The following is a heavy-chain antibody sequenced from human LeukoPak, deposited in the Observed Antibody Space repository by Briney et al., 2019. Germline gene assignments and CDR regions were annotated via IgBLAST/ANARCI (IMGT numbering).Heavy chain of an antibody. Sequence: ASVNVSCKASGYTFTAYYIHWVRQAPGQGLEWMGWISVYNGNTNYAQKLQGRVTMTTDTSTSTAYMELRSLRSDDTAVYYCAWDDYGDSKGWFDPWGQGTLVTVSS. D-gene: IGHD4-17*01. V-gene: IGHV1-18*04. CDR3: AWDDYGDSKGWFDP. CDR2: ISVYNGNT. CDR1: GYTFTAYY. J-gene: IGHJ5*02.